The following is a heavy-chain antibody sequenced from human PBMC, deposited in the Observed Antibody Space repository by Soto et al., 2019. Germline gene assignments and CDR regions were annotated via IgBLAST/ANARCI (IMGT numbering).Heavy chain of an antibody. D-gene: IGHD6-13*01. CDR2: ISSSSSTI. Sequence: GGSLRLSCAASGFTFSSYSMNWVRQAPGKGLEWVSYISSSSSTIYYADSVKGRFTISRDNAKNSLYLQMNSLRAEDTAVYYCARGVAGAAFDIWGQGTMVTVSS. CDR3: ARGVAGAAFDI. V-gene: IGHV3-48*01. CDR1: GFTFSSYS. J-gene: IGHJ3*02.